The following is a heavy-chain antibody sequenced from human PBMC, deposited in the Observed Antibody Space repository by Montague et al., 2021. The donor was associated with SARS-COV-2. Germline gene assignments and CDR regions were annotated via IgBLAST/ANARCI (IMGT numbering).Heavy chain of an antibody. CDR3: AREHTYSSILASFDY. J-gene: IGHJ4*02. CDR1: GASITRTTYY. D-gene: IGHD6-13*01. V-gene: IGHV4-39*07. CDR2: IHYSGXT. Sequence: SETLSLTCAVSGASITRTTYYWGWIRQPPGKGLEWIGSIHYSGXTXYXXXXKXRVTMSVDTSKNQFSLNLTSVTAADTAVYYCAREHTYSSILASFDYWGQGALVSVSS.